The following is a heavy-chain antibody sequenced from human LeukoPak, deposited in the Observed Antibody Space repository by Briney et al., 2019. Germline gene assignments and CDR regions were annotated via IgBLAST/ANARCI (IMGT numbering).Heavy chain of an antibody. CDR3: ARVPGGYFDY. J-gene: IGHJ4*02. CDR2: IKQDGSER. V-gene: IGHV3-7*04. CDR1: GFTFSSYG. Sequence: GGSLRLSCAASGFTFSSYGMHWVRQAPGKGLEWVANIKQDGSERYSVDSVKGRFTISRDNVKNSLYLQMNSLRAEDTAVYYCARVPGGYFDYWGQGTLVTVSS. D-gene: IGHD2-15*01.